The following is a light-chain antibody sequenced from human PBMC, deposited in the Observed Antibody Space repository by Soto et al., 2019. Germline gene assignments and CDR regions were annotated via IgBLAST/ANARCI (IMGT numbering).Light chain of an antibody. CDR2: AAS. CDR3: QQYSTYPLP. J-gene: IGKJ4*01. Sequence: DIQMTQSSSSLSASVGDRVTITWRSIQTISTYLNWYQQKPGKAPKLLIYAASSLQSGVPSRFSGSGSGTEFTLTIDSLQPDDFATFYCQQYSTYPLPFGGGTKVDI. V-gene: IGKV1-16*01. CDR1: QTISTY.